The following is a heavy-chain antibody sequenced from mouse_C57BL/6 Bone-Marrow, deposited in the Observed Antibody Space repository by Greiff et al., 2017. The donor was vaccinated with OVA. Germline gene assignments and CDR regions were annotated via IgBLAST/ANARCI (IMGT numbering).Heavy chain of an antibody. CDR3: TEGNYDYCDY. D-gene: IGHD2-1*01. Sequence: VKLMESGAELVRPGASVTLSCKASGYTFTDYEMHWVKQTPVHGLEWIGAIDPETGGTAYNQKFKGKAILTADKSSSTAYMELRSLTSEDSAVYYCTEGNYDYCDYWGQGTTLTVSS. CDR1: GYTFTDYE. J-gene: IGHJ2*01. V-gene: IGHV1-15*01. CDR2: IDPETGGT.